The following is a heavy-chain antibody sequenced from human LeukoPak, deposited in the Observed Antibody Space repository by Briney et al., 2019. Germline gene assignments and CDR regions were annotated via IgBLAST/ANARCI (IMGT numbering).Heavy chain of an antibody. D-gene: IGHD5-24*01. J-gene: IGHJ4*02. CDR2: IYYSGST. Sequence: SETLSLTCTVSGDSISSYYWNWIRQPPGKGRGWIGYIYYSGSTNYNPSLKSRVTISVDTSKNQFSLKLSSVTAADTAVYYRARDRNGYNFFDYWGQGTLVTVSS. V-gene: IGHV4-59*01. CDR3: ARDRNGYNFFDY. CDR1: GDSISSYY.